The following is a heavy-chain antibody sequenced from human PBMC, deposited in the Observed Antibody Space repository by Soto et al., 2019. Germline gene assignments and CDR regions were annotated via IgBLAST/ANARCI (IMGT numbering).Heavy chain of an antibody. J-gene: IGHJ4*02. CDR1: GFTFSDYY. Sequence: QVQLVESGGGLVKPGVSLRLSCAASGFTFSDYYMSWFRQAQGKGLEWVSYISSSSSYTNYADSVKGRFTISRDNAKNSLYLQMNSLRAEDTAVYYCARDGGYSYGGIDYWGQGTLVTVSS. D-gene: IGHD5-18*01. CDR3: ARDGGYSYGGIDY. V-gene: IGHV3-11*06. CDR2: ISSSSSYT.